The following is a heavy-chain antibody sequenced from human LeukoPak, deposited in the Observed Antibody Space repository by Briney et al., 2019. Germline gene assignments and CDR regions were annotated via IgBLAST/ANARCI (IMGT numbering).Heavy chain of an antibody. J-gene: IGHJ3*02. CDR3: AKERLDI. CDR1: GFTFSSYG. V-gene: IGHV3-30*18. Sequence: GGSLRLSCAASGFTFSSYGMHWVRQAPGKGLEWVAVISYDGSNKYYADSVKGRFTISRDNSKNTLYLQMSSLRAEDTAVYYCAKERLDIWGQGTMVTVSS. CDR2: ISYDGSNK.